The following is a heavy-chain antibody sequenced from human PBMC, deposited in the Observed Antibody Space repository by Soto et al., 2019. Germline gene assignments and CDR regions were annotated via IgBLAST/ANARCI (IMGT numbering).Heavy chain of an antibody. V-gene: IGHV1-8*01. Sequence: DSVKVSGKAAGFTFITYDLSRVRLAAGQGLEWMGWMNPNNGNAGFAQKFRGRINMTRNTSISTAYLELSSLRSDESAVYFCARRKERSGPYYHDLWGQRTQDGVSS. CDR2: MNPNNGNA. CDR3: ARRKERSGPYYHDL. D-gene: IGHD1-26*01. J-gene: IGHJ5*02. CDR1: GFTFITYD.